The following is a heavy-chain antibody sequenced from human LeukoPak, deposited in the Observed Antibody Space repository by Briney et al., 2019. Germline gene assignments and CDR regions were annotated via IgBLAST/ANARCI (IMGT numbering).Heavy chain of an antibody. V-gene: IGHV3-7*01. CDR2: IKQDGSEK. D-gene: IGHD2-15*01. CDR1: GFTFSSYW. CDR3: ARGQGYCSGGSCYVWFDP. Sequence: GGSLRLSCAASGFTFSSYWMSWVRQAPGKGMEWVANIKQDGSEKYYVDSVKGRFTISRDNAKNSLYLQMNSLRAEDTAVYYCARGQGYCSGGSCYVWFDPWGQGTLVTVSS. J-gene: IGHJ5*02.